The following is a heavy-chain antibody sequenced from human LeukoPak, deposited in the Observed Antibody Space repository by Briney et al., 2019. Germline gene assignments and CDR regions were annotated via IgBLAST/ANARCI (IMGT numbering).Heavy chain of an antibody. CDR1: GDSVSSNSAA. D-gene: IGHD3-22*01. CDR2: TYYRSKWYN. Sequence: SQTLPLTCAISGDSVSSNSAAWNWIRQSPSRGLEWLGRTYYRSKWYNDYAVSVKSRITINPDTSKNQFSLQLNSVTPEDTAVYYCARVRDSSGYGGSNYFDYWGQGTLVTVSS. CDR3: ARVRDSSGYGGSNYFDY. J-gene: IGHJ4*02. V-gene: IGHV6-1*01.